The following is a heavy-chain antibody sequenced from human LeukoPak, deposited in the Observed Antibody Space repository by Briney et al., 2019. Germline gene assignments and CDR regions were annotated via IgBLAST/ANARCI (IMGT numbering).Heavy chain of an antibody. D-gene: IGHD6-6*01. Sequence: GGSLRLSCAASGFIFSNYWMSWVRQAPGKGLEWVANIKQDGSEKYYVDSVKGRFTISRDNAKNSLYLQMNSLRADDTAMYYCAKKSSSWQYYFDYWGQGTLVTVSS. V-gene: IGHV3-7*03. CDR1: GFIFSNYW. CDR3: AKKSSSWQYYFDY. CDR2: IKQDGSEK. J-gene: IGHJ4*02.